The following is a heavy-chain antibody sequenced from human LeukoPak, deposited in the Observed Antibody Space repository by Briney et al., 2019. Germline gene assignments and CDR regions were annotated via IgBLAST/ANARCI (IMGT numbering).Heavy chain of an antibody. D-gene: IGHD2-15*01. Sequence: SETLSLTCTVSVGSISSGGYYWSWIRQHPGKGLEWIGYIYYSGSTYYNPSLKSRVTISVDTSKNQFSLKLRSVTAADAAVYYCARAADLCSGGSCPPYVFDYWGQGTLVTVSS. V-gene: IGHV4-31*03. CDR2: IYYSGST. CDR3: ARAADLCSGGSCPPYVFDY. J-gene: IGHJ4*02. CDR1: VGSISSGGYY.